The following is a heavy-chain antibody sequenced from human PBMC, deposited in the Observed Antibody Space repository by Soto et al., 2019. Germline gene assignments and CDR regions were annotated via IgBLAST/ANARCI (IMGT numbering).Heavy chain of an antibody. Sequence: GGSLRLSCAASGFTFSSYEMNWVRQAPGKGLEWVSYIGSSGSTIYYADSVKGRFTISRDNAKNSLYLQMNSLRAEDTAVYYCARGHDILTGYYGGLDYWGQGTLVTAS. V-gene: IGHV3-48*03. J-gene: IGHJ4*02. CDR2: IGSSGSTI. D-gene: IGHD3-9*01. CDR1: GFTFSSYE. CDR3: ARGHDILTGYYGGLDY.